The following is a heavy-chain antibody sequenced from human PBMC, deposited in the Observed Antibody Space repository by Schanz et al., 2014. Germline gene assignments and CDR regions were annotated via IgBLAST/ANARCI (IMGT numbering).Heavy chain of an antibody. D-gene: IGHD4-17*01. CDR3: ARAPVTVGPYHYYMDV. CDR1: GYIFGSHG. J-gene: IGHJ6*03. V-gene: IGHV1-8*01. CDR2: INAHTGNT. Sequence: QVQLVQSGAEVKQPGASVKVSCKASGYIFGSHGMTWVRQAPGQGPELMGWINAHTGNTQYAQKFQGRVTMTRHTSISTAYMELSSLRSEDTAVYYCARAPVTVGPYHYYMDVWGKGTTVTVSS.